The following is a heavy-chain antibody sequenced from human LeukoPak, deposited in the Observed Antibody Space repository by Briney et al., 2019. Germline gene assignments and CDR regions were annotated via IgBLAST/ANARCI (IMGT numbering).Heavy chain of an antibody. V-gene: IGHV3-9*01. CDR2: ITWNGGII. CDR1: GFTFDDYA. J-gene: IGHJ3*02. CDR3: ARARRPKWERDGYTSKESAFDI. D-gene: IGHD5-24*01. Sequence: GGSLRLSCAASGFTFDDYAMHWVRQAPGKGLEWVSHITWNGGIIDYADSVKGRFTISNDNAKKSLYLQMNSLRAEDTAVYYCARARRPKWERDGYTSKESAFDIWGQGTMVTVS.